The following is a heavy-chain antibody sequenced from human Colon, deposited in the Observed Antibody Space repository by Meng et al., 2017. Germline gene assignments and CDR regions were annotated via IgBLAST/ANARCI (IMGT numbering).Heavy chain of an antibody. CDR2: INYSGNT. D-gene: IGHD1-1*01. CDR3: ATTAGTWHPFSY. Sequence: GQLQEPGPGLVKPAETLSLTCTVSGGSISSSYWSWIRQPPGKRPEWIGYINYSGNTNYNPSLKTRVTMSVDTSKNQISLRVSSVTAADTAVYYCATTAGTWHPFSYWGQGTLVTVSS. J-gene: IGHJ4*02. V-gene: IGHV4-59*01. CDR1: GGSISSSY.